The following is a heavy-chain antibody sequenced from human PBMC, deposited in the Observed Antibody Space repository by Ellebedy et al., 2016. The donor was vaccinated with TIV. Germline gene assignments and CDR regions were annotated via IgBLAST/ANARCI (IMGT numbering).Heavy chain of an antibody. CDR3: ARGQTRGGYTTSWYFHYGMDV. D-gene: IGHD3-16*01. CDR2: TFSDGGT. CDR1: GFSVSTNY. V-gene: IGHV3-53*01. J-gene: IGHJ6*02. Sequence: GGSLRLSCAASGFSVSTNYMNWVRQAPGKGLEWVTVTFSDGGTYYADSVKGRFAISRDNSENTLYLQMNSLRVEDTAGYYCARGQTRGGYTTSWYFHYGMDVWGQGTTVTVSS.